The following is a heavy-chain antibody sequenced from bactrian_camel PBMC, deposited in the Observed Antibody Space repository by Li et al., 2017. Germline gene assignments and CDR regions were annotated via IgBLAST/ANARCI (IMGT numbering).Heavy chain of an antibody. Sequence: VQLVESGGGSVEAGGSLRLSCTGSGYSYRTYSMAWFRQVPGKEREEEREAVAIIDNSGNIKYAESVKGRFTLSHDRSKNTMYLQMDNLKTEDTGVYYCAALNSTYGGRFGWCKDFRGQGTQVT. V-gene: IGHV3S53*01. CDR1: GYSYRTYS. CDR3: AALNSTYGGRFGWCKDF. CDR2: IDNSGNI. J-gene: IGHJ4*01. D-gene: IGHD6*01.